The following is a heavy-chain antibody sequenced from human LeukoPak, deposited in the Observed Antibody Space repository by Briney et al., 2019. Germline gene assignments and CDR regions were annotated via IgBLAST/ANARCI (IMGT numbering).Heavy chain of an antibody. J-gene: IGHJ6*03. Sequence: PGGSLRLSCEVSGFIFSDYGMHWVRQAPGKGLEWVSFIWRDGKNAFYSDSAKRRFTISRDNFRNTLHLQMDSLRLDDSGVYYCGKDPGATARGFHLDVWGKGTTVAVS. CDR2: IWRDGKNA. V-gene: IGHV3-30*02. CDR3: GKDPGATARGFHLDV. D-gene: IGHD1-1*01. CDR1: GFIFSDYG.